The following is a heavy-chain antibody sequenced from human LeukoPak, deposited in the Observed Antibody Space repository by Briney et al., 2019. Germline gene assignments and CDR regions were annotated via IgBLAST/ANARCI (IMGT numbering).Heavy chain of an antibody. V-gene: IGHV1-46*01. D-gene: IGHD7-27*01. CDR3: ARTGEPDAYYGMDV. Sequence: ASVKVSCTASGYTFTSSYMHWVRQAPGQGLEWMAIINPSGGSTSYAQKFQGRVTMTRDTATCTVYMELSSLRSEDTAVYYCARTGEPDAYYGMDVWGQGTTVTVSS. J-gene: IGHJ6*02. CDR1: GYTFTSSY. CDR2: INPSGGST.